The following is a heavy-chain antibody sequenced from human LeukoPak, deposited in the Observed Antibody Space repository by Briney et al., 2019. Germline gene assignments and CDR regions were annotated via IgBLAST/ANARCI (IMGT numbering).Heavy chain of an antibody. CDR1: GDSNSSYY. D-gene: IGHD2-15*01. V-gene: IGHV4-4*07. CDR2: IYTGGSS. Sequence: SETLSLTCTVSGDSNSSYYWSWIRQPAGKGLEWIGRIYTGGSSNYNPSLKSRVTMSVDTSKNQFSLKLTSVTAADTAVYYCARGSSGARFDYWGQGTLVTVSS. CDR3: ARGSSGARFDY. J-gene: IGHJ4*02.